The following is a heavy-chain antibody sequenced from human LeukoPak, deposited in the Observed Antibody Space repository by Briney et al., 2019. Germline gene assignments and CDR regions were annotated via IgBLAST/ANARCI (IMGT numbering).Heavy chain of an antibody. CDR3: ASSPDGGAFDI. V-gene: IGHV3-66*01. J-gene: IGHJ3*02. Sequence: EGSLRLSCAASGFTVSSNYLSWVRQAPGKGLEWVSLIYTGRDTYYADSVKGRFTISRDISKNTLYLQMNSLRAEDTAVYYCASSPDGGAFDIWGQGTMVTVSS. CDR2: IYTGRDT. CDR1: GFTVSSNY.